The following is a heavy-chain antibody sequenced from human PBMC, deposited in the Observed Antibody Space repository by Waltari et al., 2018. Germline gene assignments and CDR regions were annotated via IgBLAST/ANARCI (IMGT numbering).Heavy chain of an antibody. CDR2: ISGSGGST. V-gene: IGHV3-23*01. Sequence: EVQLLESGGGLVQPGGSLRLSCAASGFTFSSYAMSWVRQAPGKGLEWVSAISGSGGSTYYADSVKGRFTISRDNSKNTLYLQMNSLRAEDTAVYYCAKGGQVMKSVTNPFQHWGQGTLVTVSS. CDR3: AKGGQVMKSVTNPFQH. CDR1: GFTFSSYA. J-gene: IGHJ1*01. D-gene: IGHD4-17*01.